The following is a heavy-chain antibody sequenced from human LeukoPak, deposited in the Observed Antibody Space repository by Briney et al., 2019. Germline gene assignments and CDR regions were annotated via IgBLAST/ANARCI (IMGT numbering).Heavy chain of an antibody. Sequence: GGSLRLPCAASGFTFSDYYMSWIRQAPGKGLEWVSLIYSGDSTYYADSVKGRFSISRDNSKNTLYLQMDSLRGEDTAVYYCAKDFRIGYSAHFDYWGRGALVTVSS. J-gene: IGHJ4*02. CDR2: IYSGDST. D-gene: IGHD2-21*01. CDR1: GFTFSDYY. CDR3: AKDFRIGYSAHFDY. V-gene: IGHV3-53*01.